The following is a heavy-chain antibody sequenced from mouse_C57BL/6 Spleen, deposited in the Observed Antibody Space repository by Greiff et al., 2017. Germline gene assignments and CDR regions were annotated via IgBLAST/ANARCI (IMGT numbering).Heavy chain of an antibody. CDR1: GYTFTSYW. V-gene: IGHV1-50*01. Sequence: QVQLQQPGAELVKPGASVKLSCKASGYTFTSYWMQWVKQRPGQGLEWIGEIDPSDSYTNYNQKFKGKATLTVDTSSSTAYMQLSSLTSEDSAVYYCARRYYYGSSYDFDYWGQGTTLTVSS. J-gene: IGHJ2*01. CDR3: ARRYYYGSSYDFDY. CDR2: IDPSDSYT. D-gene: IGHD1-1*01.